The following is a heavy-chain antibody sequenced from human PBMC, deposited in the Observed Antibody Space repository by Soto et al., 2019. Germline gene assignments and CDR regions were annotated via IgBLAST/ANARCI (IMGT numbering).Heavy chain of an antibody. J-gene: IGHJ4*02. V-gene: IGHV3-23*01. CDR1: GFRFGSYA. Sequence: GGPLRLSCAASGFRFGSYALSWVRQAPGKGLEWVSTISGSDGKTFYADSVKGRFSISRDTSQSTLYLQMNSLRADDTAMYYCARWSYLDYWGQGTRVTVSS. CDR3: ARWSYLDY. CDR2: ISGSDGKT. D-gene: IGHD3-3*01.